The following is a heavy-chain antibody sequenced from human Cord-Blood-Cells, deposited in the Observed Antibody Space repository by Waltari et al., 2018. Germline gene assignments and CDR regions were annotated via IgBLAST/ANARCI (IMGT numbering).Heavy chain of an antibody. J-gene: IGHJ6*02. CDR2: INHSGST. D-gene: IGHD3-10*01. CDR3: ASDPYGSGSYNGMDV. V-gene: IGHV4-34*01. Sequence: QVQLQQWGAGLLKPSETLSLTCAVYGGSFSGYYWSWIRQPPGKGLEWIGEINHSGSTNYNPSLKSRVTISVDTSKNQFSLKLSSVTAADTAVYYWASDPYGSGSYNGMDVWGQGTTVTVSS. CDR1: GGSFSGYY.